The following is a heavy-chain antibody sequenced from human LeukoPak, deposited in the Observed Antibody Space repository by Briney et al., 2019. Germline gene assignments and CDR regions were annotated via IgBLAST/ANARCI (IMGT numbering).Heavy chain of an antibody. J-gene: IGHJ4*02. CDR3: ARDDDGDNPREY. CDR2: ISGDSSDR. CDR1: GFTFRAYD. D-gene: IGHD4-17*01. Sequence: GGSLRLSCEASGFTFRAYDMAWLGQAPGKGLEWVSHISGDSSDRQYADSVKGRLTISRDNAKSSLYLQMNSLRDEDTAVYYCARDDDGDNPREYWGRGTLVTVSS. V-gene: IGHV3-11*05.